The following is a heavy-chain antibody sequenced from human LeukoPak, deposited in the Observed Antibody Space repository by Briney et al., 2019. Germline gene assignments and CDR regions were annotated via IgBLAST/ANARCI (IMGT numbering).Heavy chain of an antibody. V-gene: IGHV4-59*11. J-gene: IGHJ1*01. CDR1: GGSMSGHF. CDR2: VHGTGTS. Sequence: SETLSLTCTVSGGSMSGHFWSWVRQPPGKGLEWIGCVHGTGTSNYNPSLKSRVTISVDTSKNQVSLRLTSVTAADAAVYYCAKPKHRLVYEVLNCGGQGPLATAPQ. D-gene: IGHD3-16*01. CDR3: AKPKHRLVYEVLNC.